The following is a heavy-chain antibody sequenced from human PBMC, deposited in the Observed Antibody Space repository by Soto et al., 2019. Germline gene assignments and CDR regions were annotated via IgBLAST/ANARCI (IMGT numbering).Heavy chain of an antibody. J-gene: IGHJ6*02. V-gene: IGHV1-69*13. D-gene: IGHD1-20*01. CDR3: ARGVTNWNNVAVNYYYGMDL. Sequence: AASVKVSCKASGGTFSSYAISWVRQAPGQGLEWMGGIIPIFGTANYAQKFQGRVTITADESTSTAYMELSSLRSEDTAVYYCARGVTNWNNVAVNYYYGMDLLGQGTPVTVXS. CDR2: IIPIFGTA. CDR1: GGTFSSYA.